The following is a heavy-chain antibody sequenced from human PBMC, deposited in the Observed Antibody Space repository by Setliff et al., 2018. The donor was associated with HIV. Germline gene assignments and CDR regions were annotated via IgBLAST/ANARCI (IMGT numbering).Heavy chain of an antibody. CDR1: GFTFSDYY. V-gene: IGHV3-11*01. CDR3: ATSDGSGFFGY. CDR2: ISRNGRTT. D-gene: IGHD3-10*01. J-gene: IGHJ1*01. Sequence: TGGSLRLSCSASGFTFSDYYINWIRQSPGKGLEWLSYISRNGRTTYYTDSLKGRFTISRDNTKKSLYLHMSDLRAEDTAVYYCATSDGSGFFGYWGQGTLVTVSS.